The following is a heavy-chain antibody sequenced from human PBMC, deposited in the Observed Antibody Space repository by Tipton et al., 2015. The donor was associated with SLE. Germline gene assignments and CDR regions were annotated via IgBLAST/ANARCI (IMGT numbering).Heavy chain of an antibody. V-gene: IGHV1-8*01. CDR3: ARAQGTSYYYYYRDV. J-gene: IGHJ6*03. CDR2: MNPNSGNT. CDR1: GYTFTSYD. Sequence: QSGPEVKKPGASVKVSCKASGYTFTSYDINWVRQATGQGLEWMGWMNPNSGNTGYAQKFQGRVTMTRNTSISTAYMELSSLRSEDTAVYYCARAQGTSYYYYYRDVWGKGTPVTVSS. D-gene: IGHD2-2*01.